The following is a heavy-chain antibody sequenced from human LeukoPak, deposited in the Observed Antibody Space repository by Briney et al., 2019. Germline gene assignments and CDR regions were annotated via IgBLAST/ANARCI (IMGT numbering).Heavy chain of an antibody. CDR3: ARLGSGVVVPAAIKYNWFDP. Sequence: GESLKISCKGSGYSFTSYWIGWVRQMPGKGLEWRGIIYPGDSDTRYSPSFQGQVTISADKSISTAYLQWSSLKASDTAMYYCARLGSGVVVPAAIKYNWFDPWGQGTLVTVSS. J-gene: IGHJ5*02. D-gene: IGHD2-2*02. CDR1: GYSFTSYW. CDR2: IYPGDSDT. V-gene: IGHV5-51*01.